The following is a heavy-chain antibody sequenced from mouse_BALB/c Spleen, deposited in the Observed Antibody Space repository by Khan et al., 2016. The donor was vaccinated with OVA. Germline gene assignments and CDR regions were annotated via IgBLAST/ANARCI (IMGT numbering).Heavy chain of an antibody. CDR1: GYSFTGYY. J-gene: IGHJ3*01. Sequence: LVKTGASVKISCKASGYSFTGYYMPWVKQSHGKSLEWLGYISCYNGATSYNQKFKGKATFTVDTSSSTAYMQFNSLTSEDSAVYYCARGDYYGSSSFAYWGQGTLVTVSA. D-gene: IGHD1-1*01. V-gene: IGHV1S34*01. CDR3: ARGDYYGSSSFAY. CDR2: ISCYNGAT.